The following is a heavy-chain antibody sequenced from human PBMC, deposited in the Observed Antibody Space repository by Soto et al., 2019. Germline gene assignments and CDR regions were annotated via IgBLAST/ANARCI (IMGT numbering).Heavy chain of an antibody. J-gene: IGHJ6*02. V-gene: IGHV4-31*02. CDR1: GGSIGSRDYY. D-gene: IGHD2-8*01. CDR3: ARDKGGAALKGSGMDV. CDR2: IYYNGNT. Sequence: QVQMRQSGPGLVKPSQTLSLKCSVSGGSIGSRDYYWSWIRQHPEKGLEWIGSIYYNGNTDYNPSLRGRPTISLDASMNEFSLMLTSVTAADTAVYYCARDKGGAALKGSGMDVWGQGTTVTV.